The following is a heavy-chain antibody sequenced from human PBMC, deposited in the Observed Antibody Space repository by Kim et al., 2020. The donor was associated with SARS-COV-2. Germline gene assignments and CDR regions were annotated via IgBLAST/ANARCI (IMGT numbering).Heavy chain of an antibody. CDR3: AQPRGRTGSGSALLN. J-gene: IGHJ4*02. CDR2: ISAYNGNT. V-gene: IGHV1-18*04. D-gene: IGHD3-10*01. CDR1: GYTFTSYG. Sequence: ASVKVSCKASGYTFTSYGISWVRQAPGQGLEWMGWISAYNGNTNYAQKLQGRVTMTTDTSTSTAYMELRSLRSDDTAVYYCAQPRGRTGSGSALLNWGQGTLVTVSS.